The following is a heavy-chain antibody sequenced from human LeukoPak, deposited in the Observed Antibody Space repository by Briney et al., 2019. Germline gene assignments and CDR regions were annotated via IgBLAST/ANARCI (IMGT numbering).Heavy chain of an antibody. D-gene: IGHD7-27*01. V-gene: IGHV4-4*07. Sequence: PSETLSLTCTVSGGSIGSFHWSWIRRPAGKGLQWIGRIFTSGSSDYNPSLKSRVTMSLDTSKNQISLRLTSLTAADTAIYYCVRDRSSLGILHWYFDLWGRGTPVTVPS. CDR1: GGSIGSFH. CDR2: IFTSGSS. CDR3: VRDRSSLGILHWYFDL. J-gene: IGHJ2*01.